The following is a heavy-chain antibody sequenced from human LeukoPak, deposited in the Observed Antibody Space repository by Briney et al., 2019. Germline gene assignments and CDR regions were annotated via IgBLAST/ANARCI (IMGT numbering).Heavy chain of an antibody. J-gene: IGHJ3*02. Sequence: SETLSLTCTVSGGSISSYYWSWIRQPPGKGLEWIGHIYGSGSTNYNPSLKSRVTISLDTSKKYFSLRLSSVTAADTAVYYCARGRAEDAFDIWGQGTMVTVSS. CDR1: GGSISSYY. CDR2: IYGSGST. CDR3: ARGRAEDAFDI. V-gene: IGHV4-59*01.